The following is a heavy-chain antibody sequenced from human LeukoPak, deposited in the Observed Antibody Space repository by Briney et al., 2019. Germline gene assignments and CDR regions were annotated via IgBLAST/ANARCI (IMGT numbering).Heavy chain of an antibody. D-gene: IGHD1-26*01. CDR3: ARPSGSYLGYYFDY. J-gene: IGHJ4*02. CDR1: GGSISSSSYY. CDR2: IYYSGST. Sequence: SETLSLTCTGSGGSISSSSYYWGWIRQPPGKGLEWIGSIYYSGSTYYNPSLKSRVTISVDTSKNQFSLKLSSVTAADTAVYYCARPSGSYLGYYFDYWGQGTLVTVSS. V-gene: IGHV4-39*01.